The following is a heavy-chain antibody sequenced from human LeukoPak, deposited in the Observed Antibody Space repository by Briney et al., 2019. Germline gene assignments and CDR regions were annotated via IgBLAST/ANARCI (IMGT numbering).Heavy chain of an antibody. CDR3: AREGGPYRPLDY. CDR2: VNLQGST. Sequence: SETLSLTCGVSGVSITNTNYWTWVRQPPGKGLEWIGEVNLQGSTNYNPSLMGRVAISVDTSENHISLQLTSVTAADTAVYYCAREGGPYRPLDYSGQGTPVTVSS. J-gene: IGHJ4*02. CDR1: GVSITNTNY. V-gene: IGHV4-4*02.